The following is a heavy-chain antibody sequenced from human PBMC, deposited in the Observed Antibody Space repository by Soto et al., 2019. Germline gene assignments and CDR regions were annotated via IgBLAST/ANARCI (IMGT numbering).Heavy chain of an antibody. Sequence: GGSLRLSCAASGFDFSSYAMSWVRQAPGKGLERISLISGTGVPTLYAESVKGRFSVSRDNSKDTLFLEMNNLGVDDTAMYYCAKSFCSSSSCFFLWVDPWGPGTLVTVSS. J-gene: IGHJ5*02. V-gene: IGHV3-23*01. CDR3: AKSFCSSSSCFFLWVDP. D-gene: IGHD2-2*01. CDR2: ISGTGVPT. CDR1: GFDFSSYA.